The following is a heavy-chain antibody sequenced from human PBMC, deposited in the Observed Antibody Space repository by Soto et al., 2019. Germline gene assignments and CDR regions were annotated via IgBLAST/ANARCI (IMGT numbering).Heavy chain of an antibody. Sequence: GASVKVSCKASGYTFTTYDIHWVRQVTGQGLEWMGWMNPYSGNTGSTQKFQGRVTMTRNTSISTVYMELTSLRSEDTAVYYCARRKERSGPHYFDYWGQGSLVTV. CDR2: MNPYSGNT. CDR3: ARRKERSGPHYFDY. D-gene: IGHD6-25*01. V-gene: IGHV1-8*01. CDR1: GYTFTTYD. J-gene: IGHJ4*02.